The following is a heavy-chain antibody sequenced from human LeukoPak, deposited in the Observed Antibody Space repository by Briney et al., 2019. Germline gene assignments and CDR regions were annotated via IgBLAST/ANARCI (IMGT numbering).Heavy chain of an antibody. J-gene: IGHJ4*02. CDR3: ARESSSGSYYFDY. D-gene: IGHD6-19*01. CDR1: GFTFSTYG. V-gene: IGHV3-30*03. Sequence: PGRSLRLSCAASGFTFSTYGMHWVREAPGKGLEWVAVISYDGSNKYYADSVKGRFTISRDNSKNALYLQMNSLRAEDTAVYYCARESSSGSYYFDYWGQGTLVTVSS. CDR2: ISYDGSNK.